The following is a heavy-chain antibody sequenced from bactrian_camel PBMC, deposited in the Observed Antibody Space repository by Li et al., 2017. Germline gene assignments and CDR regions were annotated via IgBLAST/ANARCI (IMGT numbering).Heavy chain of an antibody. V-gene: IGHV3S55*01. D-gene: IGHD2*01. J-gene: IGHJ4*01. Sequence: HVQLVESGGGSVQAGGSLRLSCVASGYTYDSACMGWFRQYPGKEREAVAAVDGNGRASYADYVQGRLTISKDNAKMTLFLEMNNLKPEDTAMYYCAADLTLPCVHKMVARVADYWGQGTQVTVS. CDR2: VDGNGRA. CDR1: GYTYDSAC. CDR3: AADLTLPCVHKMVARVADY.